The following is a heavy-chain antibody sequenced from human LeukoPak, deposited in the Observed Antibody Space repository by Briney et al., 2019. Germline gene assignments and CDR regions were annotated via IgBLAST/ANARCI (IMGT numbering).Heavy chain of an antibody. V-gene: IGHV3-48*01. Sequence: PGGSLRLSCAASGFTFSTYSMNWVRQAPGKGLEWISYITSSGNIYYADSVKGRFTISRDNAKNSLYLQMNSLRAEDTAVYYCARDYYGDYYFDNWGQGTLVTVSS. CDR3: ARDYYGDYYFDN. D-gene: IGHD4-17*01. J-gene: IGHJ4*02. CDR2: ITSSGNI. CDR1: GFTFSTYS.